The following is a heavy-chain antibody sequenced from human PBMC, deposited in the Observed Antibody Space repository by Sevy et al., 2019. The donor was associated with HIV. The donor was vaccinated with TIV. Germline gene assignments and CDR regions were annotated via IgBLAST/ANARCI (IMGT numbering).Heavy chain of an antibody. V-gene: IGHV3-23*01. CDR3: AKGGVTMVQGVIRWFDP. CDR1: GFTFSSYA. D-gene: IGHD3-10*01. J-gene: IGHJ5*02. Sequence: GALRLSCAASGFTFSSYAMSWVRQAPGKGLEWVSAISGSGGSTYYADSVKGRFTISRDNSKNTLYLQMNSLRAEDTAVYYCAKGGVTMVQGVIRWFDPWGQGTLVTVSS. CDR2: ISGSGGST.